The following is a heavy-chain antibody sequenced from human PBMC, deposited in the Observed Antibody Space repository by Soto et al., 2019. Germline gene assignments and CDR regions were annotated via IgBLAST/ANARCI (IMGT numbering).Heavy chain of an antibody. V-gene: IGHV4-34*01. CDR2: INHSGST. D-gene: IGHD2-2*01. CDR3: ARGGEIVVVPAAIGTFDP. CDR1: GGSFSGYY. Sequence: QVQLQQWGAGLLKPSETLSLTCAVYGGSFSGYYWSWIRQPPGKGLEWIGEINHSGSTNYNPSLKRRVTISVDTAKNQFSLKLSSVTAADTAVYYCARGGEIVVVPAAIGTFDPWGQGTLVTVSS. J-gene: IGHJ5*02.